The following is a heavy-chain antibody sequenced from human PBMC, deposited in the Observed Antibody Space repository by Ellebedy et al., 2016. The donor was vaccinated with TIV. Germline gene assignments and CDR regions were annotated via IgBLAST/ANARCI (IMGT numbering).Heavy chain of an antibody. CDR3: AGHSNYPQVLGGMDV. D-gene: IGHD1-7*01. CDR1: GYSFTSYW. J-gene: IGHJ6*02. V-gene: IGHV5-51*01. CDR2: IYPGDSDT. Sequence: KVSCKGSGYSFTSYWIGWVRQMPGKGLECMGSIYPGDSDTRYSPSFQGQVTISADKSISTAYLHWSSLKAADTAMYYCAGHSNYPQVLGGMDVWGQGTTVTVSS.